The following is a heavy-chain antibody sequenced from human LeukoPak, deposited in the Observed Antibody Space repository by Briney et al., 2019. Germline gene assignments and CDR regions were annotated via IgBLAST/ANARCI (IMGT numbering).Heavy chain of an antibody. J-gene: IGHJ4*02. D-gene: IGHD6-19*01. V-gene: IGHV3-7*01. CDR2: MKEDGIEK. CDR3: ARDVGSGWFDY. Sequence: GGSLRLSCAASGFTVSSNDMSWVRQAPGKGLEWVANMKEDGIEKNYVDSVKGRFTISRDNAQNSVYLQMNSLRAEDTAMYYCARDVGSGWFDYWGQGTLVTVSS. CDR1: GFTVSSND.